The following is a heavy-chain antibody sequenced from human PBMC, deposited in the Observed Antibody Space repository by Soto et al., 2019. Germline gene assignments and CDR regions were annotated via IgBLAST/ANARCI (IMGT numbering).Heavy chain of an antibody. CDR3: ARFGTTSSSYYFDY. CDR1: GGSISSSNW. Sequence: PSETLSLTCSVSGGSISSSNWWSFVRQPPGKGLEWIGEIYHSGSTNYNPSLKSRVTISVDKSKNQFSLKLSSVTAADTAVYYCARFGTTSSSYYFDYWGQGTLVTVSS. J-gene: IGHJ4*02. V-gene: IGHV4-4*02. CDR2: IYHSGST. D-gene: IGHD6-6*01.